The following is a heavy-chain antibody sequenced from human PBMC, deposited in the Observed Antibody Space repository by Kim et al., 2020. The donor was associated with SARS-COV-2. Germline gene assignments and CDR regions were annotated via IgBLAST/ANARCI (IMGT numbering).Heavy chain of an antibody. CDR1: GFTFDDYA. CDR2: ISWNSGSI. Sequence: GGSLRLSCAASGFTFDDYAMHWVRQAPGKGLEWVSGISWNSGSIGSADSVKGRITITRDNAKNSLYLKMNSLRDEDTALYYCAKGPSCLEWGHWFDPGGQGTLVTVSS. J-gene: IGHJ5*02. D-gene: IGHD1-1*01. CDR3: AKGPSCLEWGHWFDP. V-gene: IGHV3-9*01.